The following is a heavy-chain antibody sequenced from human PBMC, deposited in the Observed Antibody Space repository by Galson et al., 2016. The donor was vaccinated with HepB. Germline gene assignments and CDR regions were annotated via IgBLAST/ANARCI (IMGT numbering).Heavy chain of an antibody. D-gene: IGHD6-13*01. CDR2: IKPQPDDGTA. Sequence: SLRLSCAASGFTFSNAWMSWVRQAPGKGPEWVGRIKPQPDDGTADYAAPMKGRFTVSRDDSKNILYLQMNSLKIEDTAVYYCTTGPLYSSSWYLFPYWGQGTLVTVSS. CDR3: TTGPLYSSSWYLFPY. J-gene: IGHJ4*02. V-gene: IGHV3-15*01. CDR1: GFTFSNAW.